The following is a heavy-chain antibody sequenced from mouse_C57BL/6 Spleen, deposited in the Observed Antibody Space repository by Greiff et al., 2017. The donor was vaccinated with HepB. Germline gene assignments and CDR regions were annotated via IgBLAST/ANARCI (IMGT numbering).Heavy chain of an antibody. J-gene: IGHJ2*01. Sequence: EVHLVESGGGLVKPGGSLKLSCAASGFTFSSYAMSWVRQTPEKRLEWVATISDGGSYTYYPDNVKGRFTISRDNAKNNLYLQMSHLKSEDTAMYYCARGSTTVVATGFDYWGQGTTLTVSS. V-gene: IGHV5-4*01. D-gene: IGHD1-1*01. CDR2: ISDGGSYT. CDR1: GFTFSSYA. CDR3: ARGSTTVVATGFDY.